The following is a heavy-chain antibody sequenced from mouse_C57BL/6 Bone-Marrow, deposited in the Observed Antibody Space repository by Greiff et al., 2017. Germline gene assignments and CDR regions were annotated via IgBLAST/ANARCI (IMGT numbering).Heavy chain of an antibody. Sequence: VKVVESGAELVRPGTSVKMSCKASGYTFTNYWIGWAKQRPGHGLEWIGDIYPGGGYTNYNEKFKGKATLTADKSSSTAYMQFSSLTSEDSAIYYGARYYGHWYFDVWGTGTTVTVSS. J-gene: IGHJ1*03. D-gene: IGHD1-2*01. CDR2: IYPGGGYT. CDR3: ARYYGHWYFDV. V-gene: IGHV1-63*01. CDR1: GYTFTNYW.